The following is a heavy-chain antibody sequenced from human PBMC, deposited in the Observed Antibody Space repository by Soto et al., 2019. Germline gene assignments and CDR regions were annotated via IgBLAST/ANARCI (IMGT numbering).Heavy chain of an antibody. CDR1: GFTFSTYA. D-gene: IGHD3-10*01. J-gene: IGHJ6*02. Sequence: GGSLRLSRAASGFTFSTYAMNWVRQAPGKGLEWVSAISGGGGSTYYADSVKGRVTISRDNSNNSLYLQMNSPRAEDTAVYYCAKVSRGALTITDYYYYGLDVWGQGTTVTVSS. CDR2: ISGGGGST. V-gene: IGHV3-23*01. CDR3: AKVSRGALTITDYYYYGLDV.